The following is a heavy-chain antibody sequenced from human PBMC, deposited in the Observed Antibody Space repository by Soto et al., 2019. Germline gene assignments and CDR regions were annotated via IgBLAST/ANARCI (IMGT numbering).Heavy chain of an antibody. Sequence: QVQLVESGGGLVKPGGSLRLSCAASGITFSDCYMNWIRQAPGKGLEWVSYMSSSGDSINYAGSVRGRFTVSRDNAKNSLYLQMNSLRAEDTYMYYCARVRFGQWGYAMDVWGQGTTVTVSS. CDR3: ARVRFGQWGYAMDV. CDR1: GITFSDCY. CDR2: MSSSGDSI. J-gene: IGHJ6*02. V-gene: IGHV3-11*01. D-gene: IGHD3-10*01.